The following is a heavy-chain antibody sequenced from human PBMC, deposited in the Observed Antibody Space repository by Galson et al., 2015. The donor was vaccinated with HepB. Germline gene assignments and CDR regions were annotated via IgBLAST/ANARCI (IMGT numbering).Heavy chain of an antibody. CDR3: AKGAGYCSGGSCYPRYYFDY. Sequence: SLRLSCAASGFTFSSYGMHWVRQAPGKGLEWVAVISYDGSNKYYADSVKGRFTISRDNSKNTLYLQMNSLRAEDTAVYYCAKGAGYCSGGSCYPRYYFDYWGQGTLVTVSS. V-gene: IGHV3-30*18. CDR2: ISYDGSNK. CDR1: GFTFSSYG. D-gene: IGHD2-15*01. J-gene: IGHJ4*02.